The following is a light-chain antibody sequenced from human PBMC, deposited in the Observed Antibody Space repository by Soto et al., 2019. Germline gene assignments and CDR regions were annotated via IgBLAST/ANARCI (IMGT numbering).Light chain of an antibody. J-gene: IGKJ2*01. Sequence: DIQLTQSPSSLSASVGDRITITCRASQSISTYLNWYLQKPGEAPKLLIYVASSLQSGVPSRFSGSGSGTDFTLTISSLQPEDFATYYCQQSYSTPYTFGQGTKVDIK. CDR3: QQSYSTPYT. CDR2: VAS. V-gene: IGKV1-39*01. CDR1: QSISTY.